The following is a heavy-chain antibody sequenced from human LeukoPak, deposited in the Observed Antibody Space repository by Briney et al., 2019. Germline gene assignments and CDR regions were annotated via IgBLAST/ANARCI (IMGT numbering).Heavy chain of an antibody. CDR2: IYYSGST. CDR1: GASVSGSPYY. Sequence: SETLSLTCTVSGASVSGSPYYWGWVRQPPGKGLVWIGNIYYSGSTYYNASLESRVTISIDTSKNQFSLKMNSVTAADTAMYYCAKSGGYGLIDYWGQGTLVTVSS. CDR3: AKSGGYGLIDY. D-gene: IGHD1-26*01. J-gene: IGHJ4*02. V-gene: IGHV4-39*01.